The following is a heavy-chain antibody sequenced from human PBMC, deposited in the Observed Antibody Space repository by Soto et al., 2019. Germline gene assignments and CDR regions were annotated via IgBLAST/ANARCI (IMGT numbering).Heavy chain of an antibody. CDR2: IVVGSGNT. V-gene: IGHV1-58*01. CDR1: GFTFTSSA. CDR3: VAAYSGSYYYYYGMDV. Sequence: SVKVSCKASGFTFTSSAVQWVRQARGQRLEWIGWIVVGSGNTNYAQKFQERVTITRDMSTSTAYMELSSLRSEDTAVYYCVAAYSGSYYYYYGMDVWGQGTTVTVSS. D-gene: IGHD1-26*01. J-gene: IGHJ6*02.